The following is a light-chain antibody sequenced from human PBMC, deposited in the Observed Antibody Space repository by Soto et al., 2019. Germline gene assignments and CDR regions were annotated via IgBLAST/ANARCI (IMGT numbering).Light chain of an antibody. CDR2: GAS. Sequence: EIVLTQSPGTLSLSPGERATLSCRASQSVSSRLAWYQQKPGQAPRLLIYGASTRATSFPARFSGSGSGTDFTLTISSLQSEDFAVYYCQQYNNWPWTFGQGTKVDIK. J-gene: IGKJ1*01. CDR3: QQYNNWPWT. CDR1: QSVSSR. V-gene: IGKV3-15*01.